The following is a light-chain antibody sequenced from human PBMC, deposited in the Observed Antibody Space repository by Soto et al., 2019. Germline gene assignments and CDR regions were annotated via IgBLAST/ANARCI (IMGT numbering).Light chain of an antibody. J-gene: IGKJ1*01. CDR2: GAS. Sequence: EIVMTQSPATLSVSPGERATLSCRASQSVSSNLAWYQQKTGQAPRLLIYGASTMATGIPARFSGSGSGTEFTLTISSLQSEDFAVYYCQQYNNWPPWTFGQGTKVEIK. CDR1: QSVSSN. V-gene: IGKV3-15*01. CDR3: QQYNNWPPWT.